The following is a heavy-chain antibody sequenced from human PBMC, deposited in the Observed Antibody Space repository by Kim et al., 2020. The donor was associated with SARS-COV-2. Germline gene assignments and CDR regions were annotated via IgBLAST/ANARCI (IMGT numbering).Heavy chain of an antibody. D-gene: IGHD3-10*01. Sequence: SETLSLTCAVYGGSFSGYYWSWIRQPPGKGLEWIGEINHSGSTNYNPSLKSRVTISVDTSKNQFSLKLSSVTAADTAVYYCARGYGSGSFNWFDPWGQGT. J-gene: IGHJ5*02. CDR3: ARGYGSGSFNWFDP. CDR1: GGSFSGYY. V-gene: IGHV4-34*01. CDR2: INHSGST.